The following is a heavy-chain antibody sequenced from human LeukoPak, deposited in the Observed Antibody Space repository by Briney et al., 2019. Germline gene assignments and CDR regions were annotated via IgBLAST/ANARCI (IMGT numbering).Heavy chain of an antibody. V-gene: IGHV3-23*01. J-gene: IGHJ4*02. CDR3: ARGEYGSGSYLVY. CDR1: GFTFSSYA. CDR2: ISGSGGST. D-gene: IGHD3-10*01. Sequence: PGGSLRLSCAVSGFTFSSYAMSWVRQAPGKGLEWVSAISGSGGSTYYADSVKGRFTISRDNSKNTLYLQMNSLRAEDTAVYYCARGEYGSGSYLVYWGQGTLVTVSS.